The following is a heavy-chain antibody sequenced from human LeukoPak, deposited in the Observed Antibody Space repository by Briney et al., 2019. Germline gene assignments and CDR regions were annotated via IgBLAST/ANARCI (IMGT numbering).Heavy chain of an antibody. D-gene: IGHD3-22*01. CDR1: GGTFSSYA. CDR2: IIPILGIA. V-gene: IGHV1-69*04. Sequence: ASVKVSCKASGGTFSSYAISWVRQAPGQGLEWMGRIIPILGIANYAQKFQGRVTITADKSTSTAYMELSSLRSEDTAVYYCARAGYYYDSSGYQHQFDYWGQGTLVTVSS. J-gene: IGHJ4*02. CDR3: ARAGYYYDSSGYQHQFDY.